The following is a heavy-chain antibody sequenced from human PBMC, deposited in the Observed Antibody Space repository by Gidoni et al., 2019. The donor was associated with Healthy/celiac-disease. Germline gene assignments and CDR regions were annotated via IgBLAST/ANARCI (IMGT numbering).Heavy chain of an antibody. CDR3: TTALKLRWAFDI. CDR1: GFSFGNAW. CDR2: IKSKTDGGTT. Sequence: EVQLVESGRGLVKPGGSLRLYCAAAGFSFGNAWMSWVRQAPGKGLEWVGRIKSKTDGGTTDYAEPVKGRFAISRDDSKNTLYLQMNSLKTEDTAVYYCTTALKLRWAFDIWGQGTMVTVSS. D-gene: IGHD3-16*01. J-gene: IGHJ3*02. V-gene: IGHV3-15*01.